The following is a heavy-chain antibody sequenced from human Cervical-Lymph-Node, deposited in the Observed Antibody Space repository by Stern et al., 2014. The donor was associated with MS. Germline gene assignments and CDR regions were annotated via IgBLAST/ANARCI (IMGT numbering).Heavy chain of an antibody. Sequence: EVQLVESGAEVKKPGESLKISCKGSGYTFTNNWIAWVRQMSGKGLEWMGIIYPDDSDIRYSPSWQGQVTISADKSISTAYLQWSSLKAADSAVYYWARHPPRRKWDDPNYGMDVWGQGTTVTVSS. V-gene: IGHV5-51*01. J-gene: IGHJ6*02. CDR1: GYTFTNNW. D-gene: IGHD1-1*01. CDR2: IYPDDSDI. CDR3: ARHPPRRKWDDPNYGMDV.